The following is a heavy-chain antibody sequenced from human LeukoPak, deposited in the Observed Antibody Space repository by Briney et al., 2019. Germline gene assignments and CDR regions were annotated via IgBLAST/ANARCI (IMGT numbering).Heavy chain of an antibody. CDR1: GFTFSSYA. CDR3: ARPLARCSSSGCYYYYGMDV. Sequence: GGSLRLSCAASGFTFSSYAMSWVRQAPGKGLEWVSGISGSGGSTYYADSVKGRFTISRDNSKNTLYVQMNSLRAEDTAVYYCARPLARCSSSGCYYYYGMDVWGQGTTVTVSS. J-gene: IGHJ6*02. CDR2: ISGSGGST. V-gene: IGHV3-23*01. D-gene: IGHD2-2*01.